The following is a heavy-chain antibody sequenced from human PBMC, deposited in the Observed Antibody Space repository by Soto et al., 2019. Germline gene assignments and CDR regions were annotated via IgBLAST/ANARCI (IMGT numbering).Heavy chain of an antibody. Sequence: ASVKVSCKASGYTFTSYDINWVRQATGQGLEWMGWMNPNSGNTGYAQKFQGRVTMTRNTSISTAYMELSSLRSDDTAVYYCARSWQLRYYYFDYWGQGTLVTVSS. CDR1: GYTFTSYD. V-gene: IGHV1-8*01. CDR3: ARSWQLRYYYFDY. D-gene: IGHD2-15*01. CDR2: MNPNSGNT. J-gene: IGHJ4*02.